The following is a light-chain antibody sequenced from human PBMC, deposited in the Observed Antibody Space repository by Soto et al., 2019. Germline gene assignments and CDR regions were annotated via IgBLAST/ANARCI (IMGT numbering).Light chain of an antibody. CDR1: QTVLYTSNNKNY. V-gene: IGKV4-1*01. CDR2: WAS. J-gene: IGKJ1*01. CDR3: QQYSNTPWT. Sequence: DIVMTQSPDSLAVSLGERATINCKSSQTVLYTSNNKNYLAWYQQKPGQPPKVLIYWASTRESGVPDRFSGSGSGTDFTLTINSLQAEDVAVYYCQQYSNTPWTFGQGTKVEIK.